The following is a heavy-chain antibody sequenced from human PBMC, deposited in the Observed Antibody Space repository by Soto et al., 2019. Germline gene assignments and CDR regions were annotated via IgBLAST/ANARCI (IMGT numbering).Heavy chain of an antibody. CDR1: GFTFSSYG. J-gene: IGHJ6*02. D-gene: IGHD1-26*01. CDR3: AKPPVELLGYYSGMDV. V-gene: IGHV3-30*18. CDR2: ISYDGTNK. Sequence: QVQLVESGGGVVQPGRSLRHSCAASGFTFSSYGMHWVRQAPGKGLEWWAVISYDGTNKYYAASVKGRFTISRDNSKNTLYLQMNSLRAEDTALYYCAKPPVELLGYYSGMDVWGQGTTVTVSS.